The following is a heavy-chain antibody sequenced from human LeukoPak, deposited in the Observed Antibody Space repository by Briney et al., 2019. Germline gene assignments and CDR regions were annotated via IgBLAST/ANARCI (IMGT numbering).Heavy chain of an antibody. CDR3: ARDLSPHHSSSWPYFDY. D-gene: IGHD6-13*01. Sequence: GGSLRLSCAASGFTFSDYYMSWIRQAPGKGLEWVSYISSSGSTIYYADSVKGRFTISRDNAKNSLYLQMNSLRAEDTAVYDCARDLSPHHSSSWPYFDYWGQGTLVTVSS. V-gene: IGHV3-11*01. CDR2: ISSSGSTI. CDR1: GFTFSDYY. J-gene: IGHJ4*02.